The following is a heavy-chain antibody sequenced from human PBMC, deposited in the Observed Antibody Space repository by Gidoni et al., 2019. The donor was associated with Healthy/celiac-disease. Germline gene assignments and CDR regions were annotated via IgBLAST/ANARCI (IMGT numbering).Heavy chain of an antibody. CDR1: GGSFGSYS. Sequence: QVQLQQWGPGLFKPSETLSPTCALYGGSFGSYSWTWIRQPPGKGLEWIGEINHTGSTNYNPSLKSRVTISVDTSKNQFSLKLTSVTAADTAVYYCARGGYSGHHWGQGTLVTVSS. D-gene: IGHD5-12*01. J-gene: IGHJ5*02. V-gene: IGHV4-34*02. CDR3: ARGGYSGHH. CDR2: INHTGST.